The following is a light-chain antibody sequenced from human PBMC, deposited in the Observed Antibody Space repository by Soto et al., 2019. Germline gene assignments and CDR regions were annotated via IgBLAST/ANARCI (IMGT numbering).Light chain of an antibody. J-gene: IGKJ2*01. Sequence: DFQMTQSQSSLSASVGDRVSITGLTSQGIETHLNWYQQKSGKAPKLLIYGASSLQSGIPARFSGSGSGTDFTLTISSLQPEDFATYYCQHCYSTPYTFGQGTKVDI. CDR2: GAS. CDR1: QGIETH. V-gene: IGKV1-39*01. CDR3: QHCYSTPYT.